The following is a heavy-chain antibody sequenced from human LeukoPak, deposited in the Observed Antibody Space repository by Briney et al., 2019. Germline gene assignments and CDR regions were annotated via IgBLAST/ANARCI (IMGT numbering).Heavy chain of an antibody. CDR2: ISSSSSYI. D-gene: IGHD6-13*01. Sequence: GGSLRLSCAASGFTFSSYSMNWVRQAPGKGLEWVSAISSSSSYIYYAASVRGRFTISRDNAKNSLYLQMNSLRAEDTAVYYCARGIAAAGTWFDPWGQGTVVSVSS. V-gene: IGHV3-21*01. J-gene: IGHJ5*02. CDR1: GFTFSSYS. CDR3: ARGIAAAGTWFDP.